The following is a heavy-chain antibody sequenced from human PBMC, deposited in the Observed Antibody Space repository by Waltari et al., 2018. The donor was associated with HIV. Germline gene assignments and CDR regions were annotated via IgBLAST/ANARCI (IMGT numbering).Heavy chain of an antibody. CDR1: GRSISSTSYY. Sequence: QLQLQESGPGLVKPSETLSLPCTVSGRSISSTSYYWGWIRQPPGKGLEWIGTIYYSGSTYYNPSLKSRVTISVDTSKNQFSLKLSSVTAADTAVYYCARLRGRGGITMIVPRFDPWGQGTLVTVSS. V-gene: IGHV4-39*01. CDR2: IYYSGST. J-gene: IGHJ5*02. D-gene: IGHD3-22*01. CDR3: ARLRGRGGITMIVPRFDP.